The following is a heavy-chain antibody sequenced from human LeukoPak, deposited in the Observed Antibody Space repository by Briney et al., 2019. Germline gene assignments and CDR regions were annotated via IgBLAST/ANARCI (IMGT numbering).Heavy chain of an antibody. CDR3: AREVGIRGHFDY. Sequence: ASVKVPCKASGGTFSSYAISWVRQAPGQGLEWMGGIIPIFGTANYAQKFQGRVTMTRDTSTSTAYMELSSLRSEDTAVYYCAREVGIRGHFDYWGRGTPVTVSS. J-gene: IGHJ4*02. CDR2: IIPIFGTA. V-gene: IGHV1-69*05. D-gene: IGHD1-26*01. CDR1: GGTFSSYA.